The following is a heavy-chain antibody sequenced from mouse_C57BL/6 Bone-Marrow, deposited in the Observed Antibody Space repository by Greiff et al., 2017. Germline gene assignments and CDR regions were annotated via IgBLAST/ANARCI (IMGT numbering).Heavy chain of an antibody. CDR3: ARCHYYGSIYHVLAFDY. D-gene: IGHD1-1*01. CDR2: IHPNSGST. V-gene: IGHV1-64*01. CDR1: GYTFTSYW. Sequence: QVQLQQPGAELVKPGASVKLSCKASGYTFTSYWMHWVKQRPGQGLEWIGMIHPNSGSTNYNEKFKSKATLTVDKSSSTAYMQLSSLTSEDSAVYYCARCHYYGSIYHVLAFDYWGQDTTLTVSS. J-gene: IGHJ2*01.